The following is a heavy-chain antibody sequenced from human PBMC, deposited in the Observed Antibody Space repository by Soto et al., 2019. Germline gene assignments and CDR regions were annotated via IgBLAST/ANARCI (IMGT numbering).Heavy chain of an antibody. V-gene: IGHV5-51*01. CDR1: GYSFTSYW. D-gene: IGHD2-15*01. CDR2: IYPGDSDT. J-gene: IGHJ3*02. Sequence: GESLKISCKGSGYSFTSYWIGWVRQMPGKGLEWMGIIYPGDSDTRYSPSFQGQVTISADKSISTAYLQWSSLKASDTAMYYCARPRKYCSGGSCYPGAFDIWGQGTMVTV. CDR3: ARPRKYCSGGSCYPGAFDI.